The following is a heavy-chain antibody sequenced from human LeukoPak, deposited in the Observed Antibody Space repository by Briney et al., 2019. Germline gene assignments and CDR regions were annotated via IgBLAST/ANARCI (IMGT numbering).Heavy chain of an antibody. D-gene: IGHD6-19*01. CDR1: GFTFSSYA. CDR2: ISYDGSNK. Sequence: GGSLRLSCAASGFTFSSYAMHWVRQAPGKGLEWVAVISYDGSNKYYADSVKGRFTISRDNSKNTLYLQMNSLRAEDTAVYYCAREGQWLLTSGANYFDYWGQGTLVTVSS. CDR3: AREGQWLLTSGANYFDY. V-gene: IGHV3-30-3*01. J-gene: IGHJ4*02.